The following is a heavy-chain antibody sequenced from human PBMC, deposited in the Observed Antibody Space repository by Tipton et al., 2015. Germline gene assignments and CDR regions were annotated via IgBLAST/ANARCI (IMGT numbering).Heavy chain of an antibody. D-gene: IGHD4-23*01. CDR1: GGSISSYY. V-gene: IGHV4-59*01. J-gene: IGHJ2*01. CDR3: ARALFYGGNTDWYFDL. CDR2: IYYSGST. Sequence: TLSLTCTASGGSISSYYWSWIRQPPGKGLEWIGYIYYSGSTNYNPSLKSRVTISVDTSKNQFSLKLSSVTAADTAVYYCARALFYGGNTDWYFDLWGRGTLVTVSS.